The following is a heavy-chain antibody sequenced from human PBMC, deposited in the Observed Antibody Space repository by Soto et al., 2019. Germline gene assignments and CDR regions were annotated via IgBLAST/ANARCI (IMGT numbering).Heavy chain of an antibody. CDR3: ARGLVRGVITYYYYGMDV. CDR2: IIPIFGTA. D-gene: IGHD3-10*01. J-gene: IGHJ6*02. V-gene: IGHV1-69*01. CDR1: GGTFSSYA. Sequence: QVQLVQSGAEVKKPGSSVKVSCKASGGTFSSYAISWVRQAPGQGLEWMGGIIPIFGTANYAQKFQGRVTITADESTRTAYMELSSLRFEDMAVYYCARGLVRGVITYYYYGMDVWGQGTTVTVSS.